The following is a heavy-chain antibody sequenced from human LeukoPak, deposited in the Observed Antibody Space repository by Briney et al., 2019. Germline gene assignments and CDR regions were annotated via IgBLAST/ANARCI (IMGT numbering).Heavy chain of an antibody. CDR1: GFTFTSSA. V-gene: IGHV1-58*02. CDR2: IVVGSGNT. D-gene: IGHD2-2*01. J-gene: IGHJ4*02. CDR3: AALLRLGYCSSTSCYEDY. Sequence: SSVKVSCKASGFTFTSSAMQWVRQARGQRLEWIGCIVVGSGNTNYAQKFQERVTITRDMSTSTAYMELSSLRSEDTAVYYCAALLRLGYCSSTSCYEDYWGQGTLVTVSS.